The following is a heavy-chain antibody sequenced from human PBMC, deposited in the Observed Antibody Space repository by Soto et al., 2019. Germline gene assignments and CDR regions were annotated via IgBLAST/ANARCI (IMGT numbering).Heavy chain of an antibody. CDR2: SNHSGST. Sequence: SETLSLTCAVYGGSFSGYYWSWIRQPPGKGLEGIGESNHSGSTNYNPSLKSRVTISVDTSKNQFSLKLSSVTAADTAVYYCARGRATVTAYYYYCYGMDVWGQGTTVTVSS. V-gene: IGHV4-34*01. CDR1: GGSFSGYY. D-gene: IGHD4-17*01. J-gene: IGHJ6*02. CDR3: ARGRATVTAYYYYCYGMDV.